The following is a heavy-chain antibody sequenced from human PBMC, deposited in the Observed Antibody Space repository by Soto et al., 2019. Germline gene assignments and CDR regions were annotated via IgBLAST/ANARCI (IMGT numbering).Heavy chain of an antibody. V-gene: IGHV4-34*01. Sequence: SETLSLTCAVYGGSFSGYYWSWIRQPPGKGLEWIGEINHSGSTNYNPSLKSRVTISVDTSKNQFSLKLSSVTAADTAVYYCARGPYSSNFPYYYMDVWGKGTTVTVSS. CDR1: GGSFSGYY. CDR2: INHSGST. D-gene: IGHD6-13*01. CDR3: ARGPYSSNFPYYYMDV. J-gene: IGHJ6*03.